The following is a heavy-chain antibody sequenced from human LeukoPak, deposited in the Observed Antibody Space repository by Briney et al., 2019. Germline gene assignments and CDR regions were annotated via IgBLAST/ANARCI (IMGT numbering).Heavy chain of an antibody. D-gene: IGHD3-3*01. CDR1: GFTFDDYA. CDR3: AKAAIITIFGVISD. Sequence: PGGSLRLSCAASGFTFDDYAMHWVRQAPGKGLEWASSISWNSGNIGYADSVKGRFTISRDNAKNSLYLQINNLRAEDTALYYCAKAAIITIFGVISDWGQGTLVTVSS. V-gene: IGHV3-9*01. CDR2: ISWNSGNI. J-gene: IGHJ4*02.